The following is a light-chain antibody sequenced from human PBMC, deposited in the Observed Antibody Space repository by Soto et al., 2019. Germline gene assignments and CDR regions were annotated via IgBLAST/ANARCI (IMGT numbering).Light chain of an antibody. V-gene: IGKV1-33*01. CDR2: DAS. Sequence: QLSQSPWSLAASVGDRVSSTCQASQDISNYLNWYQQKPGNAPKLLSYDASSLESGVPSRFSGSGSGTESTLTRTSQQPHDFATSYCHPYNRYWTFGQGTRLEIK. CDR3: HPYNRYWT. CDR1: QDISNY. J-gene: IGKJ5*01.